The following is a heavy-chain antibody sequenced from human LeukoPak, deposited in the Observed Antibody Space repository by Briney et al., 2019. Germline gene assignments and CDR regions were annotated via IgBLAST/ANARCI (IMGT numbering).Heavy chain of an antibody. CDR3: AKDSGPLLWFGELGS. D-gene: IGHD3-10*01. CDR1: GFTFDDYA. V-gene: IGHV3-43D*03. Sequence: GGSLRLSCAASGFTFDDYAMHWVRQAPGKGLEWVSLISWDGGSTYYADSVKGRFTISRDNSKNSLYLQMNSLRAEDTALYYCAKDSGPLLWFGELGSWGQGTLVTVSS. J-gene: IGHJ4*02. CDR2: ISWDGGST.